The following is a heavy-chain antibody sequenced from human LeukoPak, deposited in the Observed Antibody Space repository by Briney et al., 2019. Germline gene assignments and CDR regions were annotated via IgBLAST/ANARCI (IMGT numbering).Heavy chain of an antibody. Sequence: GGSLGLSCVASGFTFSSYGMHWVRQAPGRGLEWVAFIRYDGSNKYYADSVKGRFTISRDNSKNTLYLQMNSLRAEDTAVYYCARGAYYDILTGPPPSLGYYGMDVWGQGTTVTVSS. CDR3: ARGAYYDILTGPPPSLGYYGMDV. J-gene: IGHJ6*02. D-gene: IGHD3-9*01. CDR2: IRYDGSNK. V-gene: IGHV3-30*02. CDR1: GFTFSSYG.